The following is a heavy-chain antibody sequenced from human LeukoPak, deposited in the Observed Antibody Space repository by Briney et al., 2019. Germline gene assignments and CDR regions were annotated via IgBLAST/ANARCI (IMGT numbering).Heavy chain of an antibody. Sequence: GASVKVSCKVSGYTLTELSMHWVRQAPGKGLEWMGGFDPEDGETIYAQKFQGRVTMTEDTSTDTAYMELSSLRSEGTAVYYCATESYYGSGRRYMDVWGKGTTVTVSS. CDR1: GYTLTELS. D-gene: IGHD3-10*01. CDR3: ATESYYGSGRRYMDV. J-gene: IGHJ6*03. CDR2: FDPEDGET. V-gene: IGHV1-24*01.